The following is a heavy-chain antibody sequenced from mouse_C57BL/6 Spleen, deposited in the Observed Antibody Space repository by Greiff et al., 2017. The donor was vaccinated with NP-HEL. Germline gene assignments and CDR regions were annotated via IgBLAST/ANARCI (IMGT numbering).Heavy chain of an antibody. J-gene: IGHJ1*03. V-gene: IGHV1-82*01. CDR2: IYPGDGDT. Sequence: QVQLQQSGPELVKPGASVKISCKASGYAFSSSWMNWVKQRPGKGLEWIGRIYPGDGDTNYNGKFTGKATLTADKSSSTAYMQLSSLTSEDSAVYFCARSGYYATGYIDVWGTGTTVTVSS. D-gene: IGHD1-1*02. CDR1: GYAFSSSW. CDR3: ARSGYYATGYIDV.